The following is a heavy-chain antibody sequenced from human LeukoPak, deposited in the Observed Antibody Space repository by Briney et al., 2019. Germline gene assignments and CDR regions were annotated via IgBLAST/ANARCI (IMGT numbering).Heavy chain of an antibody. CDR2: IYASGST. Sequence: SETLSLTCTVSGGSISSYYWSWIRQPAGKGLEWIGRIYASGSTNYNPSLKSRVTMSVDTSKNQFSLKLSSVTAADTAVYYCARVDGWAYSGYDAFAFLRAPWGQGTLVTVSS. V-gene: IGHV4-4*07. CDR1: GGSISSYY. D-gene: IGHD5-12*01. J-gene: IGHJ5*02. CDR3: ARVDGWAYSGYDAFAFLRAP.